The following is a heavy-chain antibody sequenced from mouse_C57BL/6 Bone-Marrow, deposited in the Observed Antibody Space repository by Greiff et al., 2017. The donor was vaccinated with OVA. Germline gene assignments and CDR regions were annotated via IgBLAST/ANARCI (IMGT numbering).Heavy chain of an antibody. Sequence: QVQLQQSGAELMKPGASVKLSCKATGYTFTGYWIEWVKQRPGHGLEWIGEILPGSGSTNYNEKFKGKATFTADTSSNTAYMQLSSLTTEDSAIYYCARTTYYYGSTYWYFDVWGTGTTVTVSS. CDR3: ARTTYYYGSTYWYFDV. J-gene: IGHJ1*03. D-gene: IGHD1-1*01. V-gene: IGHV1-9*01. CDR2: ILPGSGST. CDR1: GYTFTGYW.